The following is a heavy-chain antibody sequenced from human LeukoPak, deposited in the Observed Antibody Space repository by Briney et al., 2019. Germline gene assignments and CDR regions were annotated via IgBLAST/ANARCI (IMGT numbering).Heavy chain of an antibody. J-gene: IGHJ5*02. CDR1: GFTFSSYA. CDR2: ISGSGGST. V-gene: IGHV3-23*01. CDR3: ARDRYYYDSSGYYNWFDP. D-gene: IGHD3-22*01. Sequence: GGSLRLSCAASGFTFSSYAMSWVRQAPGKGLEWVSAISGSGGSTYYADSVKGRFTISRDNSKNTLYLQMNSLRAEDTAVYYCARDRYYYDSSGYYNWFDPWGQGTLVTVSS.